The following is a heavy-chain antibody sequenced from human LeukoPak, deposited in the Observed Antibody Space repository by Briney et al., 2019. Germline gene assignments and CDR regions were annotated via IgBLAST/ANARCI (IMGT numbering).Heavy chain of an antibody. CDR1: GFTFDDVA. J-gene: IGHJ3*01. CDR3: AKDNKVGSPGYAFDV. CDR2: ISWNSVMI. D-gene: IGHD1-26*01. V-gene: IGHV3-9*01. Sequence: GGSLRLSCVASGFTFDDVATHCVRPPPGKGMEWVSSISWNSVMIDYSDSVKGRFTISRDNAKNSLYLQMNGLRPEDTAFYFCAKDNKVGSPGYAFDVWGHGTRVTVSS.